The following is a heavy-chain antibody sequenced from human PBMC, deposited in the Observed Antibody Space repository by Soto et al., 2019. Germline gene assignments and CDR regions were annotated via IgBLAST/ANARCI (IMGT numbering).Heavy chain of an antibody. CDR1: GFTFSNYA. CDR2: ISGSGGST. CDR3: AKGGDYSGYDDGFDY. V-gene: IGHV3-23*01. J-gene: IGHJ4*02. D-gene: IGHD5-12*01. Sequence: SLRLSCAASGFTFSNYAMSWVRQAPGKGLEWVSAISGSGGSTYYADSVKGRFTISRDNSKNTLYLQMNSLRAEDTAVYYCAKGGDYSGYDDGFDYWGQGTLVTVSS.